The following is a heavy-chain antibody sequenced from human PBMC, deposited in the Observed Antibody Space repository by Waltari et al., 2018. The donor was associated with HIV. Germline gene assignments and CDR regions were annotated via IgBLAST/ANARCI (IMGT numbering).Heavy chain of an antibody. CDR3: ARAMSSSWYGQFDY. Sequence: QVQLVESGGGVVQPGRSLRLSCAASGFNFSSYAMHWVRQAPGKGLEWVAVISYDGSNKYYADSVKGRFTISRDNSKNTLYLQMNSLRAEDTAVYYCARAMSSSWYGQFDYWGQGTLVTVSS. CDR2: ISYDGSNK. J-gene: IGHJ4*02. D-gene: IGHD6-13*01. CDR1: GFNFSSYA. V-gene: IGHV3-30*04.